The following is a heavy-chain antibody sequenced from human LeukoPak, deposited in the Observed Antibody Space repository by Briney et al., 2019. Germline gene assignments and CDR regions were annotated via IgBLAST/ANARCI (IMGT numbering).Heavy chain of an antibody. Sequence: PSETLSLTCTVSGGSISSGSYYWSWIRQPAGKGLEWIGRIYTSGSTNYNPSLKSRVTISVDTSKNQFSLKLCSVTAADTAVYYCARAGYGDSPPNWCQGTLVTVSS. D-gene: IGHD4-17*01. J-gene: IGHJ4*02. CDR1: GGSISSGSYY. V-gene: IGHV4-61*02. CDR3: ARAGYGDSPPN. CDR2: IYTSGST.